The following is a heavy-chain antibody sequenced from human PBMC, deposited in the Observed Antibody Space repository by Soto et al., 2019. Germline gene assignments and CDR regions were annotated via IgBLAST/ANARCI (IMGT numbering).Heavy chain of an antibody. D-gene: IGHD3-16*01. J-gene: IGHJ6*02. CDR2: ISPYNDYT. CDR3: ARGGYYDNTWGKLSHYGLRV. V-gene: IGHV1-18*01. Sequence: QVQLVQSAGEVKKPGASVKVSCKASGYTFIRYGITWVRQAPGQGLEWMGWISPYNDYTIYAQKLQGRVIMTTDTSARTVDLELRSLRSDETAVYYCARGGYYDNTWGKLSHYGLRVWGPGTPVTVSS. CDR1: GYTFIRYG.